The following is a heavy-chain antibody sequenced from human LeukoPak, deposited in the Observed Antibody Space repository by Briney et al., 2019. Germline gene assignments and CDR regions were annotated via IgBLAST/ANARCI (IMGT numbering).Heavy chain of an antibody. CDR3: ARDISPYYFDN. V-gene: IGHV4-59*01. CDR1: ARSISIYY. CDR2: IYYIGST. J-gene: IGHJ4*02. Sequence: SQTLSLTCTVSARSISIYYLSWIRQPPGKGLEWNGYIYYIGSTNYNPSFKSRVTISIDTSKHPFSLKVSSVTAADTAVYYCARDISPYYFDNWGQGTLVTVSS.